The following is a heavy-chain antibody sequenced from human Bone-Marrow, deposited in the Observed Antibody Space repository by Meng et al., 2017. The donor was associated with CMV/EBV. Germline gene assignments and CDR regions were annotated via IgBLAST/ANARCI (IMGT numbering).Heavy chain of an antibody. CDR3: ASLGVTGTGDY. CDR1: GYTFTSYY. J-gene: IGHJ4*02. V-gene: IGHV1-46*01. Sequence: DSVKVSCKASGYTFTSYYMHWVRQAPGQGLEWMGIINPSGGSTSYAQKFQGRVTMTRDTSTSTVYMELSSLRSEDTAVYYCASLGVTGTGDYWGQGTLVTVSS. D-gene: IGHD3-16*01. CDR2: INPSGGST.